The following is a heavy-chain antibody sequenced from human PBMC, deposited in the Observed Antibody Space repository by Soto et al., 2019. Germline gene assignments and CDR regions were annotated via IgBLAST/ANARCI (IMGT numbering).Heavy chain of an antibody. D-gene: IGHD6-19*01. Sequence: GASVKASCKASGSTFTGYYMQWVRQAPGQGIEWMGWIHPNSGGSNYAQKFQGWVTMTRDTSISTVYMELSRLRCADTAVSYCARGNQWLVRELDYWGQGTLVTVSS. CDR3: ARGNQWLVRELDY. CDR1: GSTFTGYY. J-gene: IGHJ4*02. CDR2: IHPNSGGS. V-gene: IGHV1-2*04.